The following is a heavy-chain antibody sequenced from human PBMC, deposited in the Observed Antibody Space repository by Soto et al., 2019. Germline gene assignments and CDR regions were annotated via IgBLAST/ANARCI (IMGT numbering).Heavy chain of an antibody. Sequence: GVLRLSCAASGFTFSSYAMSWVRQAPGKGLEWVSAISGSGGSTYYADSVKGRFTISRDNSKNTLYLQMNSLRAEDTAVYYCAKDLGAVAGTFLFDPWGQGTLVTVSS. CDR3: AKDLGAVAGTFLFDP. CDR1: GFTFSSYA. CDR2: ISGSGGST. V-gene: IGHV3-23*01. D-gene: IGHD6-19*01. J-gene: IGHJ5*02.